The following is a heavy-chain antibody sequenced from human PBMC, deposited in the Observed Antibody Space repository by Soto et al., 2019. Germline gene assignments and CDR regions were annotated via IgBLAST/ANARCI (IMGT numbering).Heavy chain of an antibody. CDR3: ARGRYGDY. J-gene: IGHJ4*02. V-gene: IGHV1-18*01. CDR2: ISAHNGNT. D-gene: IGHD1-1*01. CDR1: GYAFTTYG. Sequence: QVHLVQSGAEVKKPGASVKVSCKGSGYAFTTYGITWVRQAPGQGLEWMGWISAHNGNTNYAQKLQGRVTVTRDTSTSTAYMELRSVRSDDTAVYYCARGRYGDYWRQGARVTVSS.